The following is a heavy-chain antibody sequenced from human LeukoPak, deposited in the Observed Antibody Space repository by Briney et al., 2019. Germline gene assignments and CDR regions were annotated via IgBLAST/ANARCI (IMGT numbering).Heavy chain of an antibody. V-gene: IGHV3-53*01. CDR3: ARVRWFGELFGDY. CDR2: IYSGGST. J-gene: IGHJ4*02. D-gene: IGHD3-10*01. Sequence: GSLRLSCAASGFTVSSNYMSWVRQAPGKGLEWVSVIYSGGSTYYADSVKGRFTISRDNSKNTLYLQMNSLRAEDTAVYYCARVRWFGELFGDYWGQGTLVTVSS. CDR1: GFTVSSNY.